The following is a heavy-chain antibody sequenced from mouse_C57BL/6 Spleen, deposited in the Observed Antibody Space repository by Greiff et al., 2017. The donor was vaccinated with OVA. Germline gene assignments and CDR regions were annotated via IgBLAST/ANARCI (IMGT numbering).Heavy chain of an antibody. Sequence: QVQLQQSGAELVKPGASVKLSCKASGYTFTSYWMHWVKQRPGQGLEWIGMIHPNSGSTNYNEKFKSKATLTVDKSTSTAYMQLSSLTSEDSAVYYCAREYKTAHFDYWGQGTTLTVSS. CDR3: AREYKTAHFDY. CDR1: GYTFTSYW. V-gene: IGHV1-64*01. D-gene: IGHD5-1*01. CDR2: IHPNSGST. J-gene: IGHJ2*01.